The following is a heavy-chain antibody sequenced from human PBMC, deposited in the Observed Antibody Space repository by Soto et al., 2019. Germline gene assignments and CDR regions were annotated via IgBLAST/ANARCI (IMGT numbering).Heavy chain of an antibody. J-gene: IGHJ4*02. D-gene: IGHD1-26*01. CDR1: GVYISSYY. CDR3: AREGIVGAAHFDY. Sequence: SETLSLTCTVSGVYISSYYWSWIRQPPGKGLEWIGYIYYSGSTNYNPSLKSRVTISVDTSKNQFSLKLSSVTAADTAVYYCAREGIVGAAHFDYWGQGTLVTVSS. V-gene: IGHV4-59*01. CDR2: IYYSGST.